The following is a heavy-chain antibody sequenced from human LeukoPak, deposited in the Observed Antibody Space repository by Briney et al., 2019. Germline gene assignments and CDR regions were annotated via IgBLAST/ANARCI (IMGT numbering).Heavy chain of an antibody. CDR3: ARDRITYYYGSGSFNWFDP. D-gene: IGHD3-10*01. V-gene: IGHV1-18*01. J-gene: IGHJ5*02. Sequence: ASVKVSCKASGYTFTSYGISWVRQAPGQGLEWMGWISAYNGNTNYAQKFQGRVTMTRDTSTSTVYMELSSLRSEDTAVYYCARDRITYYYGSGSFNWFDPWGQGTLVTVSS. CDR2: ISAYNGNT. CDR1: GYTFTSYG.